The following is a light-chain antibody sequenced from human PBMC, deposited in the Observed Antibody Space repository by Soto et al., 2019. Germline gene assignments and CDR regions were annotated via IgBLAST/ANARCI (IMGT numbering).Light chain of an antibody. CDR2: DIN. CDR3: VSYTTSASYV. Sequence: ALTQPASVSGSPGQSITISCTGTSSDVGNYIFVSWYRQHPGKAPKLMIYDINNRPSGVSNRFSGSKSGNTASLTISGLQAEDEADYYCVSYTTSASYVFGTGTQLTVL. J-gene: IGLJ1*01. CDR1: SSDVGNYIF. V-gene: IGLV2-14*01.